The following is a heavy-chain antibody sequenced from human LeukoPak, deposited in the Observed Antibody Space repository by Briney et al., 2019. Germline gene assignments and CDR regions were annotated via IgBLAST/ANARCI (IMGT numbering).Heavy chain of an antibody. CDR3: AKDRAARTPKTDY. Sequence: PGGSLRLSCAASGFTFSSYAMSWARQAPGKGLEWVSAISGSGGSTYYADSVKGRFTISRDNSKNTLYLQMNSLRAEDTAVYHCAKDRAARTPKTDYWGQGTLVTVSS. V-gene: IGHV3-23*01. CDR2: ISGSGGST. J-gene: IGHJ4*02. D-gene: IGHD6-6*01. CDR1: GFTFSSYA.